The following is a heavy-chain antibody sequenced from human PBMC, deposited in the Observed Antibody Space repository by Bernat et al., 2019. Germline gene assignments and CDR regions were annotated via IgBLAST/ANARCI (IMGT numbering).Heavy chain of an antibody. CDR3: AKNKKDLDY. D-gene: IGHD1/OR15-1a*01. CDR2: LSGTGGST. Sequence: EVQLLESGGGLVQPGGSLTLSCAASGFTFSNYGMSWVRQAPGKGLEWVSGLSGTGGSTNYADSVKGRFTISRDNSKSTLYLQMNSLRAEDTALYYCAKNKKDLDYWGQGTLVTVSS. J-gene: IGHJ4*02. V-gene: IGHV3-23*01. CDR1: GFTFSNYG.